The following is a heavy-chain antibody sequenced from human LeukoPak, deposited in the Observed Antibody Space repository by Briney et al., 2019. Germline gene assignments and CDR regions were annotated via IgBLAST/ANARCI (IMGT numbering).Heavy chain of an antibody. Sequence: ASVTVSCKASGYTFTGYYMHWVRQAPGQGLEWMGWINPNSGATNYAQKFQGRVTMTRDTSISTAYMELSRLRSDDTAVYYCARDDYDFWSGYYNYWFDPWGQGTLVTVSS. CDR2: INPNSGAT. CDR1: GYTFTGYY. V-gene: IGHV1-2*02. CDR3: ARDDYDFWSGYYNYWFDP. D-gene: IGHD3-3*01. J-gene: IGHJ5*02.